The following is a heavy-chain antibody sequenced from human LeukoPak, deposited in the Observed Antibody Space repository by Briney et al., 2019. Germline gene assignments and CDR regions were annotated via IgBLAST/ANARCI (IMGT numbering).Heavy chain of an antibody. D-gene: IGHD6-19*01. CDR3: AKDRGSGWYEGSDY. CDR2: ISYDGSNK. CDR1: GFTFSSYG. Sequence: PGGSLRHSCAASGFTFSSYGMHWVRQAPGKGLEWVAVISYDGSNKYYADSVKGRFTISRDNSKNTLYLQMNSLRAEDTAVYYCAKDRGSGWYEGSDYWGQGTLVTVSS. V-gene: IGHV3-30*18. J-gene: IGHJ4*02.